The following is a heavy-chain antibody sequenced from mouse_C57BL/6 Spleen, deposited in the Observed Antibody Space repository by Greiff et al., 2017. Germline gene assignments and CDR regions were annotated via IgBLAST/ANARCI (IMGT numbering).Heavy chain of an antibody. CDR3: AEGSNSYAMDY. Sequence: LVEPGDSVKISCKASGYSFTGYFMNWVMQSHGKSLEWIGRINPYNGDTFYNQKFKGKATLTVDKSSSTAHMELRSLTSEDSAVYYCAEGSNSYAMDYWGQGTSVTVSS. CDR1: GYSFTGYF. CDR2: INPYNGDT. D-gene: IGHD2-5*01. J-gene: IGHJ4*01. V-gene: IGHV1-20*01.